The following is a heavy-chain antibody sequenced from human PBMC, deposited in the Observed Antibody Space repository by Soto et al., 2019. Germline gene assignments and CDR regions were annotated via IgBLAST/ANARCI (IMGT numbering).Heavy chain of an antibody. CDR2: ISDSNSRTSR. D-gene: IGHD2-15*01. CDR1: GFTFSRYS. CDR3: ARDMAVAADY. J-gene: IGHJ4*02. V-gene: IGHV3-48*01. Sequence: EVQLVESGGGLVQPGGSLRLTCGVSGFTFSRYSMNWVRQAPGKGLEGGSFISDSNSRTSRHYADSVRGRFTISRDDAKTSLYLQMNSLRTEDTAVYYCARDMAVAADYWGQGTLVTVSS.